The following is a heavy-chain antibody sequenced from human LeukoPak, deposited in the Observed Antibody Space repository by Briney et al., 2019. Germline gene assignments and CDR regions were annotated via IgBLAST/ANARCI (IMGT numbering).Heavy chain of an antibody. CDR3: AREPSHYYDSSGDSSGCSPEVFDI. J-gene: IGHJ3*02. CDR2: IYTSGRT. D-gene: IGHD3-22*01. V-gene: IGHV4-4*07. CDR1: GGSISSYH. Sequence: SETLSLTCTVSGGSISSYHWSWIRQPAGKGLEWIGRIYTSGRTKYNPSLKSRVTMSVDTSKNQLSLKLTSVTAPDTAVYYCAREPSHYYDSSGDSSGCSPEVFDIWGQGTLVTVSS.